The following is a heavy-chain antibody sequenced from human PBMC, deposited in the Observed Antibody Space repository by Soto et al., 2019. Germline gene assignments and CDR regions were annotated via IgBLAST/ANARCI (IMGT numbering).Heavy chain of an antibody. D-gene: IGHD2-2*01. CDR1: GYTFTSYG. CDR2: ISAYNGNT. J-gene: IGHJ6*03. V-gene: IGHV1-18*01. Sequence: ASVKVSCKASGYTFTSYGISWVRQAPGQGLEWMGWISAYNGNTNYAQKLQGRVTMTTDTSTSTAYMELRSLRSDDTAVYYCARDYCSSTSCYRGYYYYYMDAWGKGTTVTVSS. CDR3: ARDYCSSTSCYRGYYYYYMDA.